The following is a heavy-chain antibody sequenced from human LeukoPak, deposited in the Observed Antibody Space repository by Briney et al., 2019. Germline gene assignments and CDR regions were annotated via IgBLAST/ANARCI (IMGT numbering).Heavy chain of an antibody. CDR2: IYYSGST. CDR3: ARAIVLEWLLSYYFDY. V-gene: IGHV4-59*11. J-gene: IGHJ4*02. CDR1: GGSISSHY. D-gene: IGHD3-3*01. Sequence: SETLSLTCTVSGGSISSHYWSWIRQPPGKGLEWIGYIYYSGSTNYNPSLKSRVTISVDTSKNQFSLKLSSVTAADTAVYYCARAIVLEWLLSYYFDYWGQGTLDTVSS.